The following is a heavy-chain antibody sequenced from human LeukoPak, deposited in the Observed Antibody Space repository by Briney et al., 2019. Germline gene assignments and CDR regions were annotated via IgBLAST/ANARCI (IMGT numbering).Heavy chain of an antibody. CDR1: GFVFSNFG. J-gene: IGHJ4*02. CDR2: TSAGGEDK. Sequence: PGGPLRLSCAASGFVFSNFGMTWVRQAPGKGLEWVSTTSAGGEDKHYADSVKGRFTFSRDNSKNTLYLQMNTLRAEDTALYYCAKDVGFCSGDSCSFFDYWGQGDLVTVSS. CDR3: AKDVGFCSGDSCSFFDY. V-gene: IGHV3-23*01. D-gene: IGHD2-15*01.